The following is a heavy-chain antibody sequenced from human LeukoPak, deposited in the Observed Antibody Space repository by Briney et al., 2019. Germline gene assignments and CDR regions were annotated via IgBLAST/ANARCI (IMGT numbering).Heavy chain of an antibody. CDR1: GFTFSSYG. CDR3: ARGAQTTVVTLDY. CDR2: IWYDGSNK. V-gene: IGHV3-33*01. D-gene: IGHD4-23*01. Sequence: GGSLRLSCAASGFTFSSYGMHWVRQAPGKGLEWVAVIWYDGSNKYYADSVKGRFTISRDNPKNTLYLQMNSLRAEDTAVYYCARGAQTTVVTLDYWGQGTLVTVSS. J-gene: IGHJ4*02.